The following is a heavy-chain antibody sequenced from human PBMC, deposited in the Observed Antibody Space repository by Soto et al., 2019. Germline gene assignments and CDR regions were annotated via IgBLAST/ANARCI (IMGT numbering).Heavy chain of an antibody. CDR2: IWYDGSNK. D-gene: IGHD3-10*01. Sequence: GGSLRLSCAASGFTFSSYGMHWVRQAPGKGLEWVAVIWYDGSNKYYADSVKGRFTISRDNSKNTLYLQMNSLRAEDTAVYYCARDIRVLWFGELSYNLPHYYYYGMDVWGQGTTVTVSS. J-gene: IGHJ6*02. V-gene: IGHV3-33*01. CDR1: GFTFSSYG. CDR3: ARDIRVLWFGELSYNLPHYYYYGMDV.